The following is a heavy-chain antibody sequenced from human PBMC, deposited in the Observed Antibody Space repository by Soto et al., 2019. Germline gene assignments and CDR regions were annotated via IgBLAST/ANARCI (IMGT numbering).Heavy chain of an antibody. Sequence: GGSLRLSCAASGFTFSSYGMHWVRQAPGKGLEWVAVISYDGSNKYYADSVKGRFTISRDNSKNTLYLQMNSLRAEDTAVYYCAKAQILEDWFDPWGQGTLVTVSS. D-gene: IGHD2-15*01. V-gene: IGHV3-30*18. J-gene: IGHJ5*02. CDR1: GFTFSSYG. CDR2: ISYDGSNK. CDR3: AKAQILEDWFDP.